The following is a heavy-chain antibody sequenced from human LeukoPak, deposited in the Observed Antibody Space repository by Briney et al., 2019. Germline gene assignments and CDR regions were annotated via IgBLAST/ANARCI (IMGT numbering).Heavy chain of an antibody. CDR1: SGSISSNY. J-gene: IGHJ2*01. V-gene: IGHV4-59*01. CDR2: IYYSGST. Sequence: SETLSLTCTVSSGSISSNYWSWIRQPPGKGLECIGYIYYSGSTNYNPSLKSRITISVDTSKNQFSLKLSSVTAADTAMYYCARTAMVPAAMHTWCFDLWGRGTLVTVSS. CDR3: ARTAMVPAAMHTWCFDL. D-gene: IGHD2-2*01.